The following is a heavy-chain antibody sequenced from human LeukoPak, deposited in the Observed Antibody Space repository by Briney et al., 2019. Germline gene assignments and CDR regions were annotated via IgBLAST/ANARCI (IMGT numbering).Heavy chain of an antibody. CDR2: ISYDGRSQ. CDR3: AKGSPYYYMDV. J-gene: IGHJ6*03. V-gene: IGHV3-30*18. Sequence: GGSLRLSCAASGFTFSSYGMHWVRQAPGQGLEWVAVISYDGRSQYYADSVKGRFTISRDNSKNTLYLQMNSLRAEDTAVYYCAKGSPYYYMDVWGKGTTVTVSS. CDR1: GFTFSSYG.